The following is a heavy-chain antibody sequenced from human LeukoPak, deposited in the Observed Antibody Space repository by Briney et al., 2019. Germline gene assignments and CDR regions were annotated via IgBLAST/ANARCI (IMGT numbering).Heavy chain of an antibody. CDR2: ISAYNGDA. CDR3: ARAERFYDSRGYYFQNFDY. J-gene: IGHJ4*02. D-gene: IGHD3-22*01. CDR1: GYTFTSYG. V-gene: IGHV1-18*01. Sequence: ASVKVSCTASGYTFTSYGITWVRQAPGQGLEWMGWISAYNGDAHYAQKFQGRVTMTTDTSTSTAYMDLRSLRSDDTAVYYCARAERFYDSRGYYFQNFDYWGQGTLVTVSS.